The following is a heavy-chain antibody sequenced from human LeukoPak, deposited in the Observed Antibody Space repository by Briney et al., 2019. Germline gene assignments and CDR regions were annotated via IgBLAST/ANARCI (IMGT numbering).Heavy chain of an antibody. D-gene: IGHD2-15*01. CDR3: ASSGPDIVVVVAATPYWFDP. Sequence: GGSLRLSCAASGFTFSSYSMNWVRQAPGKGLEWVSSISSSSSYIYYADSVKGRFTISRDNAKNSLYLQMNSLRAEDTAVYYCASSGPDIVVVVAATPYWFDPWGQGTLVTVSS. CDR1: GFTFSSYS. CDR2: ISSSSSYI. V-gene: IGHV3-21*01. J-gene: IGHJ5*02.